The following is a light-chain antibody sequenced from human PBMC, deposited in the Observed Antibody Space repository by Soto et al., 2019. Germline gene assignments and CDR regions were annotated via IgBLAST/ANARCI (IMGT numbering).Light chain of an antibody. CDR2: DVS. V-gene: IGLV2-14*01. Sequence: QSALTQPASVSGSPGQSITISCTGTNSDVGGHNYVSWYQQHPGKAPKVMIYDVSNRPSGVSNRFSGSKSGNTASLTISGLQAEDEADYYCSSYTSSSTVVFGGGTELTVL. J-gene: IGLJ3*02. CDR3: SSYTSSSTVV. CDR1: NSDVGGHNY.